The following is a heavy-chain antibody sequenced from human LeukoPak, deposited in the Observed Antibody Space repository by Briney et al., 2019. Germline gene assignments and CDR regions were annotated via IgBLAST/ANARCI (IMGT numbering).Heavy chain of an antibody. CDR3: AKDSYGMDV. CDR2: ISYDGSNK. CDR1: GFTFSSYG. J-gene: IGHJ6*02. Sequence: GGSLRLSCAASGFTFSSYGMHWVRQAPGKGLEWVAVISYDGSNKYYADSVKGRFTISRDSSKNTLYLQMNSLRAEDTAVYYCAKDSYGMDVWGQGTTVTVSS. V-gene: IGHV3-30*18.